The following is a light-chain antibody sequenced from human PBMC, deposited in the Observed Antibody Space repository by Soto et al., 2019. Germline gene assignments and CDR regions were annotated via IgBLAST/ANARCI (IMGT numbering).Light chain of an antibody. CDR2: DVR. Sequence: QAVLTQPASVSGSPGQAITISCTGTSSDVGGYNYVSWYQQHPGKAPKLMIYDVRNRPSGVSNRFSGSKSGNTASLTISGLQAEDEADYYCSSYTSSSTPSVFGTGTKVTVL. CDR3: SSYTSSSTPSV. CDR1: SSDVGGYNY. V-gene: IGLV2-14*01. J-gene: IGLJ1*01.